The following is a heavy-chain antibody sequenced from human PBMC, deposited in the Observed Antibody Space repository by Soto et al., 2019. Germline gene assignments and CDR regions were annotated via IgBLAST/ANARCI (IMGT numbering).Heavy chain of an antibody. J-gene: IGHJ4*02. CDR2: IILPFGTP. V-gene: IGHV1-69*12. D-gene: IGHD3-22*01. Sequence: QVRLVQSGAEVKKTGSSVKVSCKASGTTFSNYAIGWVRQAPGQGLEWMGGIILPFGTPNYAQKFQGRVTIXAHXSMTTVYMELRGLRFEDTAVYYCVRGPDYEGYFDYWGQGSLVTVSS. CDR3: VRGPDYEGYFDY. CDR1: GTTFSNYA.